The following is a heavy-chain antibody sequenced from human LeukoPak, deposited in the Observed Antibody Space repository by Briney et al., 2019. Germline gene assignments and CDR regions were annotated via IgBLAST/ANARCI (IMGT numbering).Heavy chain of an antibody. D-gene: IGHD3-10*01. J-gene: IGHJ3*02. Sequence: PSGTLSLTCTVSGGSLSSSSFYWGWIHPPPGQGLEWIRSIYYSRSTYYTPSLKSRVTISVDTSKNQFSLKLSPLTAEDTAVYYCARHFFGSGSRLTLDDAFDIWGQGTMVTVSS. V-gene: IGHV4-39*01. CDR1: GGSLSSSSFY. CDR2: IYYSRST. CDR3: ARHFFGSGSRLTLDDAFDI.